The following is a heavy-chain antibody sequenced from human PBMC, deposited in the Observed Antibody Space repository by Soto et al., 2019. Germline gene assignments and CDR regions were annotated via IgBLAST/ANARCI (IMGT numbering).Heavy chain of an antibody. D-gene: IGHD4-17*01. Sequence: EVQLLESGGGLVQPGGSLRLSCAASGFTFRSYAMSWVRQAPGMGLECVSAVTNNGGRTYYADSVKGRFTISRDNSKNTLYLQMSSLRAEDTAVYYCAKTTNQVPLKDDGDRLDYWGQGTLVTVSS. J-gene: IGHJ4*02. CDR2: VTNNGGRT. CDR1: GFTFRSYA. CDR3: AKTTNQVPLKDDGDRLDY. V-gene: IGHV3-23*01.